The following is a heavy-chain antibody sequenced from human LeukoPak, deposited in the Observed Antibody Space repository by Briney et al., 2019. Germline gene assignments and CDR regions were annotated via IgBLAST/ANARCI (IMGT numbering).Heavy chain of an antibody. D-gene: IGHD4-17*01. V-gene: IGHV1-8*02. CDR1: GYTFTSYD. CDR3: ARLSSHYGDYKVDP. J-gene: IGHJ5*02. CDR2: MNPHSGKT. Sequence: ASVKVSCKASGYTFTSYDINWVRQATGQGLEWMGWMNPHSGKTGYAQNFQGRATMTRDTSISTAYMELSSLRSEDTAAYYCARLSSHYGDYKVDPWGQGTLVTVSS.